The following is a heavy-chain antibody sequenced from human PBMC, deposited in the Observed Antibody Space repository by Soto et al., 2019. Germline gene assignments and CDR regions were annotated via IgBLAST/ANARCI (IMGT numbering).Heavy chain of an antibody. D-gene: IGHD3-22*01. J-gene: IGHJ4*02. CDR1: GFTFSSYD. Sequence: EVQLVESGGGLVQPGGSLRLSCAASGFTFSSYDMHWVRQATGKGLEWVSAIGTAGDTYYPGPVKGRFTISRENAKNSLYLQMNSLRAEDTAVYYCARGRRYTAYYYDSSGYYDYWGQGTLVTVSS. CDR2: IGTAGDT. V-gene: IGHV3-13*01. CDR3: ARGRRYTAYYYDSSGYYDY.